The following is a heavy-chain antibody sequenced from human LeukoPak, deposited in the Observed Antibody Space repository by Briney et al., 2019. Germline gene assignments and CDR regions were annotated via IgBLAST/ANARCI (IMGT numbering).Heavy chain of an antibody. Sequence: PGGSLRLSCTVSGFTVSSNSMSWVRPAAGKGLEWVSFIYSDNTHYSDSVKGRFTISRDNSKNTLYLQMNSLRAEDTAVYYCARDHFTVAGNLDFWGQGTLVTVSS. J-gene: IGHJ4*02. V-gene: IGHV3-53*01. D-gene: IGHD6-19*01. CDR1: GFTVSSNS. CDR3: ARDHFTVAGNLDF. CDR2: IYSDNT.